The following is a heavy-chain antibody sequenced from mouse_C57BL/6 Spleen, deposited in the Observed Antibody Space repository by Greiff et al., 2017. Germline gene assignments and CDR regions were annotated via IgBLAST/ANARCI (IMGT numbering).Heavy chain of an antibody. CDR3: ATPYGNSLAWFAY. CDR1: GYTFTSYW. V-gene: IGHV1-64*01. Sequence: VQLQQSGAELVKPGASVKLSCKASGYTFTSYWMHWVKQRPGQGLEWIGMIHPNSGSTNYNEKFKSKATLTVDKSSSTAYMQLSSLTSEDSAVYYCATPYGNSLAWFAYWGQGTLVTVSA. J-gene: IGHJ3*01. CDR2: IHPNSGST. D-gene: IGHD2-1*01.